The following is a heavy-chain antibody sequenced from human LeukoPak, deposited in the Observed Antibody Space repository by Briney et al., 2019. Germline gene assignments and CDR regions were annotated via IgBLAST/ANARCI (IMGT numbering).Heavy chain of an antibody. CDR1: GFTFSSYA. CDR3: ARDKKSGESSEIDY. D-gene: IGHD3-10*01. V-gene: IGHV3-30*01. CDR2: ISYDGSNK. Sequence: GGSLRLSCAASGFTFSSYAMHWVRQAPGKGREWVAVISYDGSNKYYADSVKGRFTISRDNSKNTLYLQMNSLRAEDTAVYYCARDKKSGESSEIDYFGHGTLVTDSS. J-gene: IGHJ4*01.